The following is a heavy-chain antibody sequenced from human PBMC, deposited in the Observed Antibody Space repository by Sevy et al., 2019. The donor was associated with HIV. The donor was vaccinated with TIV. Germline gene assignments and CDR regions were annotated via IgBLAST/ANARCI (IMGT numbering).Heavy chain of an antibody. CDR1: GFIFTDYY. Sequence: GGSLRLSCVASGFIFTDYYLSWIRQAPGKGLEWVSSISSSGTNIYYADSMEGRFAISRDNAKTSLSLQMNSLRAEDTDVYFCARAMGYSRCGTCNLGFDSWGQGTLVTVSS. CDR3: ARAMGYSRCGTCNLGFDS. CDR2: ISSSGTNI. J-gene: IGHJ4*02. D-gene: IGHD2-15*01. V-gene: IGHV3-11*01.